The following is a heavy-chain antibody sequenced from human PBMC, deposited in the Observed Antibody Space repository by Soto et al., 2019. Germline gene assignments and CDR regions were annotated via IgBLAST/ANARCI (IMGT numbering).Heavy chain of an antibody. CDR2: IKSKTDGGTT. J-gene: IGHJ4*02. Sequence: PGGSLRLSCAASGFTFSNAWINWVRQAPGKGLEWVGRIKSKTDGGTTDFAAPVKGRFTISRDDSKNTLYLQMNSLKTEDTAVYYCTTVELAAYLNDYWGQGTLVTVSS. V-gene: IGHV3-15*07. CDR3: TTVELAAYLNDY. CDR1: GFTFSNAW. D-gene: IGHD2-15*01.